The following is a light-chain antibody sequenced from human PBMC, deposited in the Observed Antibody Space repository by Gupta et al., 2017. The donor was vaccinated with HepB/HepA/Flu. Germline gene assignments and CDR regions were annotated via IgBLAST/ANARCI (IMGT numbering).Light chain of an antibody. CDR3: CLSHVAVRV. CDR2: DTT. CDR1: SGPVTSGHY. V-gene: IGLV7-46*01. Sequence: QVVVPPDPSLTVSPGGTVTLTCGSNSGPVTSGHYTYWFQQKPGQAPRTLIYDTTMKISWTHARYSGSLLGGKAALVLTGAQSDDEGEYQCCLSHVAVRVFGGGTRLTVL. J-gene: IGLJ2*01.